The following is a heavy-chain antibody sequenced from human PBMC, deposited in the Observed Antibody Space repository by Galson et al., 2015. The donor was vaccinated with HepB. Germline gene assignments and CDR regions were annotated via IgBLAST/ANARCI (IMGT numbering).Heavy chain of an antibody. CDR1: GYTFTSYD. J-gene: IGHJ4*02. Sequence: SVKVSCKASGYTFTSYDINRVRQATGQGLEWMGWMNPNSGNTGYAQKFQGRVTMTRNTSISTAYMELSSLRSEDTAVYYCARGIAVAGTGFDYWGQGTLVTASS. CDR2: MNPNSGNT. V-gene: IGHV1-8*01. D-gene: IGHD6-19*01. CDR3: ARGIAVAGTGFDY.